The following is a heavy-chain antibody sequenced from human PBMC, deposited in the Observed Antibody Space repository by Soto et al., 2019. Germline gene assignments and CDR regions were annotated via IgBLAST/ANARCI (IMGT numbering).Heavy chain of an antibody. V-gene: IGHV1-8*01. D-gene: IGHD6-6*01. CDR1: GYTFTSYD. CDR3: ARGWDEYSSSLTANWFDP. CDR2: MSPNSGDR. Sequence: QVQLVQSGAEVRRPGASVKVACKASGYTFTSYDINWVRQAPGQGLEWMGWMSPNSGDRGYAQKFQGRGTMTRDTSITTAYMELSSLRSEDTAVYYCARGWDEYSSSLTANWFDPWGQGTLVTVSS. J-gene: IGHJ5*02.